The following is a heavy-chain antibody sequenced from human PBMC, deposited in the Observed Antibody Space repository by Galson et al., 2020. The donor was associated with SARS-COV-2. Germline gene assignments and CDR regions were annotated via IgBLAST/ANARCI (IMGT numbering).Heavy chain of an antibody. CDR3: ARASSSGNFLYNFHVDV. D-gene: IGHD3-10*01. Sequence: GESLKISCRASGFTFKNYGIFWVRQAPGKGLEWVSFVTGSGINRYYADSVRGRFTTSRDMFNNMVDLQIRSLTVGDTAVYYCARASSSGNFLYNFHVDVWGKGTTVTVSS. CDR1: GFTFKNYG. CDR2: VTGSGINR. J-gene: IGHJ6*04. V-gene: IGHV3-23*01.